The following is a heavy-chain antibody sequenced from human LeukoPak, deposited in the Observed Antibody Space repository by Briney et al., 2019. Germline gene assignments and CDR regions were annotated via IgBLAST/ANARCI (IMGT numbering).Heavy chain of an antibody. CDR2: ISSSSSYI. V-gene: IGHV3-21*01. CDR1: GFTFSTYS. CDR3: ARGASALSGFHFYFYYYMDA. Sequence: GGSLRLSCAASGFTFSTYSINWVRQAPGKGLEWVSSISSSSSYIYYADSVKGRLTISRDNAKNSLYLQMNSLRAEDTAVYYCARGASALSGFHFYFYYYMDAWGKGTTVTVSS. J-gene: IGHJ6*03. D-gene: IGHD3-22*01.